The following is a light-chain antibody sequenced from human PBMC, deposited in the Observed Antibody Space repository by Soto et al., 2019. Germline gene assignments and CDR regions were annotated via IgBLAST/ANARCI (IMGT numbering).Light chain of an antibody. Sequence: DIVMTQSPLSLPVTPGEPASISCRSSQSLLHSNGYNYLVWYLQKPGQSPQLLIDLGSNRASGVPDRFSGSGSGTDFTLNISRVEAEDVGVYYCMQALQTPLTFGGGTKVEIK. CDR2: LGS. V-gene: IGKV2-28*01. CDR3: MQALQTPLT. CDR1: QSLLHSNGYNY. J-gene: IGKJ4*01.